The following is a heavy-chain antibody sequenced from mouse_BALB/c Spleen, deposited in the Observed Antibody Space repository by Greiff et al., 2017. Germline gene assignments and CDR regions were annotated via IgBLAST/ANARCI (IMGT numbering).Heavy chain of an antibody. V-gene: IGHV14-1*02. Sequence: EVQLQESGAELVRPGALVKLSCKASGFNIKDYYMHWVKQRPEQGLEWIGWIDPENGNTIYDPKFQGKASITADTSSNTAYLQLSVLTSEDTAVYYCASGFDYWGQGTTLTVSS. CDR3: ASGFDY. D-gene: IGHD4-1*01. J-gene: IGHJ2*01. CDR1: GFNIKDYY. CDR2: IDPENGNT.